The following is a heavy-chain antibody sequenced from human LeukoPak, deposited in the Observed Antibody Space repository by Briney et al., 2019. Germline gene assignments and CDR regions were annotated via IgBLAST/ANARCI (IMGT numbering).Heavy chain of an antibody. D-gene: IGHD3-22*01. J-gene: IGHJ4*02. CDR1: GFTFSSYG. Sequence: PGGTVRLSCAASGFTFSSYGMSWVRQAPGKGLEGVAGISSIDGSTYYADSVKGRVTVSMDNSKNTLHLPMNSLSAEDTAVYYCARVKYDSSGYYGILDYWGQGTLVTVSS. CDR2: ISSIDGST. V-gene: IGHV3-23*01. CDR3: ARVKYDSSGYYGILDY.